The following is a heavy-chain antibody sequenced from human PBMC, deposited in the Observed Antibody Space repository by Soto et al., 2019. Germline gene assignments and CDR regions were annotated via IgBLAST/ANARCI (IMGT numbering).Heavy chain of an antibody. D-gene: IGHD4-4*01. CDR3: ARPLWRDDYNWGYFDL. CDR1: GFTFSSYA. J-gene: IGHJ2*01. V-gene: IGHV3-30-3*01. CDR2: ISYDGSNK. Sequence: QVQLVESGGGVVQPGRSLRLSCAASGFTFSSYAMHWVRQVPGKGLEWVAVISYDGSNKYYADSVKGRFTISRDNSKKTLYLQMNCVRSEDTAVYYCARPLWRDDYNWGYFDLWGRGTLVTVSS.